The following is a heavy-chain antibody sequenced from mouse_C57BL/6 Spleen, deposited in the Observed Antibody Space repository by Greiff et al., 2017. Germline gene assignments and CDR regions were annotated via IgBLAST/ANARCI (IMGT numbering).Heavy chain of an antibody. Sequence: EVQLQESGPGLVKPSQSLSLTCSVTGYSITSGYYWNWLRQFPGNKLEWMGYISYDGSNNYNPSLKNRISITRDTSKNQFFLKLNSVTTEDTATYYCARDYYGSSTRYFDVGGTGTTVTVSS. CDR2: ISYDGSN. CDR1: GYSITSGYY. D-gene: IGHD1-1*01. CDR3: ARDYYGSSTRYFDV. V-gene: IGHV3-6*01. J-gene: IGHJ1*03.